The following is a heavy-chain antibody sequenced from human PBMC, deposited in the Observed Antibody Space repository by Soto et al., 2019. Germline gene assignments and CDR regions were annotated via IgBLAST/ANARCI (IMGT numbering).Heavy chain of an antibody. Sequence: QVQLVQSGAEVKKPGASVKVSCKASGYTFIGYYIHWVRQAPGQGLEWMGWINPNSGGAKYSQKFQAWVTMTSDTSISTAYMELRRLKSDDTAVYYCARSGGGYDSLDYWGQGTLVTVSS. V-gene: IGHV1-2*04. CDR1: GYTFIGYY. D-gene: IGHD5-12*01. CDR2: INPNSGGA. CDR3: ARSGGGYDSLDY. J-gene: IGHJ4*02.